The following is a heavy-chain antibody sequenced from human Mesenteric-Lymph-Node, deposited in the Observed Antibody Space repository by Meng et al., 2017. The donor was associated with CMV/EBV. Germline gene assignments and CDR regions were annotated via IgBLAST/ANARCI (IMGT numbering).Heavy chain of an antibody. CDR3: ARGGTDYYDSSGYYLVVDY. V-gene: IGHV1-18*04. CDR1: FSNYG. CDR2: IRPYNGNT. D-gene: IGHD3-22*01. J-gene: IGHJ4*02. Sequence: FSNYGISWVRQAPGQGLEWMGWIRPYNGNTISGQNLQGRVTMTTDTSTSTAYMELRSLGSDDTAVYYCARGGTDYYDSSGYYLVVDYWGQGTLVTVSS.